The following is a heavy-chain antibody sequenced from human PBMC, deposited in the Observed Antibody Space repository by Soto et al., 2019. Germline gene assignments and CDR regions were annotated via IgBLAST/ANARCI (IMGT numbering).Heavy chain of an antibody. J-gene: IGHJ4*02. D-gene: IGHD2-15*01. CDR1: GFTFTSSA. CDR2: IVVGSGNT. Sequence: EASVKVSCKASGFTFTSSAVQWVRQARGQRLEWIGWIVVGSGNTNYAQKFQERVTITRDMSTSTAYMELSSLRSEDTAVYYCAAEGYCSGGSCYGVVTYYFDYWGQGTLVTVSS. CDR3: AAEGYCSGGSCYGVVTYYFDY. V-gene: IGHV1-58*01.